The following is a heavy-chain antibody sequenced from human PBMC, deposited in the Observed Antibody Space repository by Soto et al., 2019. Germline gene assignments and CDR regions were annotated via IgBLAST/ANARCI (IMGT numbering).Heavy chain of an antibody. CDR1: GYSFTDYH. Sequence: ASVKVSCKASGYSFTDYHIHWVRQAPGQGLEWLGRINPKSGGTSTAQKFQGWVTMTRDRSISTVYMELTRLRSDDTAVYFCARGHSTDCLNAVCSFFYNHEMDVWDQGTTVTVSS. D-gene: IGHD2-8*01. CDR3: ARGHSTDCLNAVCSFFYNHEMDV. J-gene: IGHJ6*02. CDR2: INPKSGGT. V-gene: IGHV1-2*04.